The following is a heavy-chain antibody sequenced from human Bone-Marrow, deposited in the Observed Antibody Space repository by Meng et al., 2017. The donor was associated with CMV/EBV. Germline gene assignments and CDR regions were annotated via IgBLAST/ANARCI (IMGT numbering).Heavy chain of an antibody. D-gene: IGHD6-13*01. CDR3: ARVEVHSGGWYGGFDY. CDR1: GFTFSSYG. Sequence: GGSLRLSCAASGFTFSSYGMHWVRQAPGKGLEWVAFIRYDGSNKYYADSVKGRFTISRDNSKNTLYLQMNSLRAEDTAVYYCARVEVHSGGWYGGFDYWGQGTLVTVSS. V-gene: IGHV3-30*02. CDR2: IRYDGSNK. J-gene: IGHJ4*02.